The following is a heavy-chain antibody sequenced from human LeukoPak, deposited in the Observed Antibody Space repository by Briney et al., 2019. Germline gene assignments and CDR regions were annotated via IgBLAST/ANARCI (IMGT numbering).Heavy chain of an antibody. CDR3: ARALGVTNWFDP. J-gene: IGHJ5*02. Sequence: SVKVSCKASGGTFSSYAISWVRQAPGQGLEWMGGIIPIFGTANYAQKFQGRVTITADESTSTAYMELSSLRSEDTAVYYCARALGVTNWFDPWGQGTLITVSS. D-gene: IGHD2-21*02. V-gene: IGHV1-69*13. CDR2: IIPIFGTA. CDR1: GGTFSSYA.